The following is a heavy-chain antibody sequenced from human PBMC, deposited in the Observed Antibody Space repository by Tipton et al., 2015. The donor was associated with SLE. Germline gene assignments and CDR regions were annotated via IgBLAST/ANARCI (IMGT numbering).Heavy chain of an antibody. D-gene: IGHD6-19*01. CDR1: NGSVSSYY. CDR3: AREKENTGWFWLNAFDV. Sequence: TLSLTCTVSNGSVSSYYWSWIRQPAGMPLEWIGRIYKTGITNYNPSLKGRLSMSVDTSKAHFSLNLNSVTAADTAIYYCAREKENTGWFWLNAFDVWGRGTLVTVST. V-gene: IGHV4-4*07. CDR2: IYKTGIT. J-gene: IGHJ3*01.